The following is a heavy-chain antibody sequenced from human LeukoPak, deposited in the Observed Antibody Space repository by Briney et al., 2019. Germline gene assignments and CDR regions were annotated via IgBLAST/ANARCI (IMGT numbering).Heavy chain of an antibody. J-gene: IGHJ4*02. CDR2: IGGLGSST. D-gene: IGHD3-3*01. Sequence: GGSLRLSCAASGFTFDDYGMSWVRQAPGKGLEWVSAIGGLGSSTYYGDSVKGRFTISRDNSKNTVYLQMDSLRVEDTAVYYCARDPGVVAFHYFDFWGQGTLITVSS. V-gene: IGHV3-23*01. CDR3: ARDPGVVAFHYFDF. CDR1: GFTFDDYG.